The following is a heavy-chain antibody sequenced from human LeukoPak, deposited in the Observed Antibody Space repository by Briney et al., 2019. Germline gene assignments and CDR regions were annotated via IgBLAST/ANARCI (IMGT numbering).Heavy chain of an antibody. V-gene: IGHV3-7*01. CDR3: ARETVVVPAAIDY. J-gene: IGHJ4*02. Sequence: GGSLRLSCAASGFTFNSHWMSWVRQAPGKGLEWVANIKQDGSEKYYVDSVKGRFTISRDNAKNSLYLQMNSLRAEDTAVYYCARETVVVPAAIDYWGQGTLVTVSS. CDR2: IKQDGSEK. CDR1: GFTFNSHW. D-gene: IGHD2-2*01.